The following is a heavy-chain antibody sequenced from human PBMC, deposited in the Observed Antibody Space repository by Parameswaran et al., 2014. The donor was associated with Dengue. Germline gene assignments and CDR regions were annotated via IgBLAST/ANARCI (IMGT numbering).Heavy chain of an antibody. D-gene: IGHD1-26*01. Sequence: ASETLSLTCTVSRGSISSGDYYWSWIRQPPGKGLEWIGYIYYSGSTYYNPSLKSRVTISVDTSKNQFSLKLSSVTAADTAVYYCARAVGGRYYYYGMDVWGQGTTVTVSS. V-gene: IGHV4-30-4*01. CDR3: ARAVGGRYYYYGMDV. CDR1: RGSISSGDYY. CDR2: IYYSGST. J-gene: IGHJ6*02.